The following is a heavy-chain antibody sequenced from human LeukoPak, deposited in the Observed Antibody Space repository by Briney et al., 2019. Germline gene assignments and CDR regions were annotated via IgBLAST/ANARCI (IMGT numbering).Heavy chain of an antibody. CDR3: AKDLGYSGYDPLDH. D-gene: IGHD5-12*01. V-gene: IGHV3-23*01. Sequence: GGSLRLSCAASGFTFSSYAMSWVRQAPGKGLEWVSVISGSGGRTYYADSVKGRFTISRDNSKNTLYLQMNSLRGEDTAVYYCAKDLGYSGYDPLDHWGQGTLVTVSS. CDR1: GFTFSSYA. CDR2: ISGSGGRT. J-gene: IGHJ4*02.